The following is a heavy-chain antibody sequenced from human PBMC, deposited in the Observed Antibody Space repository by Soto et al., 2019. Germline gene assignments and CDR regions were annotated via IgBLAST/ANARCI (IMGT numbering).Heavy chain of an antibody. CDR1: GGSISSGGYY. CDR3: ASGRYCSGGSCYNDY. V-gene: IGHV4-31*03. Sequence: PSETLSLTCSVSGGSISSGGYYWSWIRQHPGKGLEWIGYIYYSGSTYYNPSLKSRVTISVDTSKNQFSLKLSSVTAADTAVYYCASGRYCSGGSCYNDYWGQGTLVTVSS. J-gene: IGHJ4*02. CDR2: IYYSGST. D-gene: IGHD2-15*01.